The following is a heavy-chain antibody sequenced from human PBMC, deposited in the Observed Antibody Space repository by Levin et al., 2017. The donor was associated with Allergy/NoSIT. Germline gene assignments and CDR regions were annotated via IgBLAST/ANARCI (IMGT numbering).Heavy chain of an antibody. CDR2: IDPADSYT. CDR3: SRGRYCVTTTCYGAFDL. V-gene: IGHV5-10-1*01. J-gene: IGHJ3*01. D-gene: IGHD2-2*01. CDR1: GYSFTNYW. Sequence: PGGSLRLSCKGSGYSFTNYWITWVRQMPGKGLEWMGRIDPADSYTKYSSSFQGHVSMSVDKSTSTAYLQWSSLRASDTAIYYCSRGRYCVTTTCYGAFDLWGQGTMVTVSS.